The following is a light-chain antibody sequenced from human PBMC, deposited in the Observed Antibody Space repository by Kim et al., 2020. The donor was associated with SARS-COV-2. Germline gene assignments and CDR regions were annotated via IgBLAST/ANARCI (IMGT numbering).Light chain of an antibody. CDR2: DAS. V-gene: IGKV3-20*01. J-gene: IGKJ4*01. CDR3: QQYYHSALT. CDR1: QSVGSNY. Sequence: EIVLTQSPGTLSLSPGERAILSCRASQSVGSNYLAWYQQRPGQAPRLLIYDASNRATGIPDRFSGSGSGTDFTLTISRLDPDDFAVYYCQQYYHSALTFGGGTKVEI.